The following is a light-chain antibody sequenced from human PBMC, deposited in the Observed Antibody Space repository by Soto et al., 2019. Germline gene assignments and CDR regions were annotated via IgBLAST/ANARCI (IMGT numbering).Light chain of an antibody. CDR1: SSVVGGYNY. V-gene: IGLV2-8*01. Sequence: QSALTQPPSASGSPGQSVTISCTGTSSVVGGYNYVSWYQQHPGKAPKLMIYEVSKRPSGVPDRFSGSRSGNTASLTVSGLQAEDEADYYCSSYANSNNLVFGGGTKLTVL. CDR3: SSYANSNNLV. CDR2: EVS. J-gene: IGLJ2*01.